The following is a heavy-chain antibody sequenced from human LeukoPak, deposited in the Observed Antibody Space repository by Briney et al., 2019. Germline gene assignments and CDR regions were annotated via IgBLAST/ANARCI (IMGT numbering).Heavy chain of an antibody. CDR1: GFTFSNYA. Sequence: PGVSLRLSCAASGFTFSNYAMSWVRQAPGKGLEWVSGIGISGGSTYYADSVKGRFTVSRDNSKNTLYLQMDSLRAEDTAVYYCARAMISADYWGQGTLVTVSS. V-gene: IGHV3-23*01. CDR2: IGISGGST. J-gene: IGHJ4*02. CDR3: ARAMISADY. D-gene: IGHD3-22*01.